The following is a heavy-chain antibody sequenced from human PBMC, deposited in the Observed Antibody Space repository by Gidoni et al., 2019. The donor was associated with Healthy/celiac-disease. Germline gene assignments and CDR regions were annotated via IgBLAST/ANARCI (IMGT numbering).Heavy chain of an antibody. D-gene: IGHD2-2*01. J-gene: IGHJ3*02. CDR1: GGTFSSYT. CDR3: ARADLGYFSSTSCHTHDAFDI. Sequence: QVQLVQSGAEVKKPGCSVKVSCKASGGTFSSYTISWVRQAPGQGLEWRGRIIPILGIANYAQKFQGRVTIPADKSTSTSYMDLSSLRSEDTAVYYCARADLGYFSSTSCHTHDAFDIWGQGTMVTVSS. V-gene: IGHV1-69*02. CDR2: IIPILGIA.